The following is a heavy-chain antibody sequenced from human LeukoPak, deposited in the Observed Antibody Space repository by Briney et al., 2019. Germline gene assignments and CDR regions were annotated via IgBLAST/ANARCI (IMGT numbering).Heavy chain of an antibody. CDR1: GYSFTNYD. CDR3: ARSKGYCSGGSCYAEDY. J-gene: IGHJ4*02. D-gene: IGHD2-15*01. V-gene: IGHV1-8*02. Sequence: ALVKVSCKASGYSFTNYDINWVRQAAGQGLEWMGWMNPNSGNTGYAQKFQGRVTMTRNTSISTAYMELSSLRSEDTAVYYCARSKGYCSGGSCYAEDYWGQGTLVTVSS. CDR2: MNPNSGNT.